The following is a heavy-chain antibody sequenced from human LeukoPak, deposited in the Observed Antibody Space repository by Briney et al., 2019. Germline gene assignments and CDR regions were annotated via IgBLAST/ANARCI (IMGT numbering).Heavy chain of an antibody. D-gene: IGHD3-3*01. V-gene: IGHV1-8*01. J-gene: IGHJ4*02. CDR1: EDTFSSYD. Sequence: GASVKVSCKASEDTFSSYDINWVRQATGQGLEWMGWMNPNSGNTGYAQKFQGRVTMTRNTSISTAYMEPSSLRSEDTAVYYCARGATYYDFWSGYYSYFEYWGQGTLVTVSS. CDR2: MNPNSGNT. CDR3: ARGATYYDFWSGYYSYFEY.